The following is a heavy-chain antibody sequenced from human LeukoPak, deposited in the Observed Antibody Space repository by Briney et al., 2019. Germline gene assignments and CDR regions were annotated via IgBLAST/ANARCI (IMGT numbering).Heavy chain of an antibody. Sequence: ASVKVSCKAFGYTFTGYYMHWVRQAPGQGLEWMGWIIPNSGGTSYAQKFQGRVAMTRDTSISTAYMELSRLRSDDTAVYYCARPERLLRFLDTLDYWGQGTLVTVSS. CDR1: GYTFTGYY. CDR3: ARPERLLRFLDTLDY. J-gene: IGHJ4*02. D-gene: IGHD3-3*01. CDR2: IIPNSGGT. V-gene: IGHV1-2*02.